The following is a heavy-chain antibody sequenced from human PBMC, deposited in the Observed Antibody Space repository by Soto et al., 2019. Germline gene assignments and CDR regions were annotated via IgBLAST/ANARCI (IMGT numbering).Heavy chain of an antibody. CDR2: ISSSSSTI. Sequence: EVQLVESGGGLVQPGGSLRPSCAASGFTFSSYSMNWVRQAPGKGLEWVSYISSSSSTIYYADSVKGRFTISRDNAKNSLYLQMNSLRAEDTAVYYCARTRQHSSWYFDAFDIWGQGTMVTVSS. V-gene: IGHV3-48*01. CDR3: ARTRQHSSWYFDAFDI. J-gene: IGHJ3*02. D-gene: IGHD6-13*01. CDR1: GFTFSSYS.